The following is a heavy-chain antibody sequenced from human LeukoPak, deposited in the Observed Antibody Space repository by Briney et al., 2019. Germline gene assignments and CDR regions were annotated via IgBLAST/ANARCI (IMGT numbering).Heavy chain of an antibody. CDR2: FDPEDGET. CDR3: ATGEPLSVLMVSLDAFDI. V-gene: IGHV1-24*01. Sequence: GASVKVSCKVSGYTLTELSMHWVRQAPGKGLEWMGGFDPEDGETIYAQKFQGRVTMTEDTSTDTAYMELSSLRSEDTAVYYCATGEPLSVLMVSLDAFDIWGQGTMVTVSS. D-gene: IGHD2-8*01. J-gene: IGHJ3*02. CDR1: GYTLTELS.